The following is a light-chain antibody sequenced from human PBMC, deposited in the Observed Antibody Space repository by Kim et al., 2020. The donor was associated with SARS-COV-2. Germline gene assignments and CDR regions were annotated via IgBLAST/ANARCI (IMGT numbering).Light chain of an antibody. CDR3: QQYDDLPLT. Sequence: DIQLTQSPSSLSASLGDRVTITCRASQEISDYLNWYQHKPGKAPKIIIYDASNLEPGVPSRFSGDGSGTDFTFTISSLQPEDSATYYCQQYDDLPLTFGGGTKVDIK. J-gene: IGKJ4*01. CDR2: DAS. V-gene: IGKV1-33*01. CDR1: QEISDY.